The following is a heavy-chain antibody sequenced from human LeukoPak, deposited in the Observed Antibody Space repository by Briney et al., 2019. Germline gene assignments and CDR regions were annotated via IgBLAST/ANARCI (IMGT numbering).Heavy chain of an antibody. CDR1: GFTFSSYA. J-gene: IGHJ4*02. V-gene: IGHV3-23*01. CDR2: ISGSGGST. Sequence: GGSLRLSCAASGFTFSSYALSWVRQAPGKGLEWVSAISGSGGSTYYADSVKGRFTISRDNSKNTLYLQMNSLRAEDTAVYYCASACSSTSCYLPAYWGQGTLVTVSS. D-gene: IGHD2-2*01. CDR3: ASACSSTSCYLPAY.